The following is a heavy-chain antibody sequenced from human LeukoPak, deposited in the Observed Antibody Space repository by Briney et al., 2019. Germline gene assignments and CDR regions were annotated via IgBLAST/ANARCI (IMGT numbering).Heavy chain of an antibody. CDR3: ARYYYDSSGKNLGY. Sequence: GGSLRLSCAASGFTFSSYEMNWVRQAPGKGLEWVSYISSSGSTIYYADSVKGRFTISRDNAKNSLCLQMNSLRAEDTAGYYCARYYYDSSGKNLGYWGQGTLVTVSS. V-gene: IGHV3-48*03. J-gene: IGHJ4*02. CDR2: ISSSGSTI. D-gene: IGHD3-22*01. CDR1: GFTFSSYE.